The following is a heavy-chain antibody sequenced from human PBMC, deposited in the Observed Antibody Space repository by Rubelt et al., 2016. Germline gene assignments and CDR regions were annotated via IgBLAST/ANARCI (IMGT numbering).Heavy chain of an antibody. CDR3: ALGDHSGTPIDY. J-gene: IGHJ4*02. Sequence: QVQLQESGPGLVKTSGTVSLTCAVSGGSISSGNWWSWVRQPPGKGLEWIGEIYHSGSTNYNPSLKSRVTISVDRSKNQFSLKLTSVTAADTAVYYCALGDHSGTPIDYWGQGTVVTVSS. CDR2: IYHSGST. CDR1: GGSISSGNW. D-gene: IGHD1-1*01. V-gene: IGHV4-4*02.